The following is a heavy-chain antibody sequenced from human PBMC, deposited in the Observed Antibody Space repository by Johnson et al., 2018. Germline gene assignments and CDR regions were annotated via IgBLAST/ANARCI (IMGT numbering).Heavy chain of an antibody. Sequence: QVQLQESGPGLVKPSETLSLTCTVSGGSISSSSYYWGWIRQPPGKGLGWIGSIYYSGSTYYNPSLKSRVTISVDPSKNQFSRELIPVTAADTAGYYCARKADRGHTLGYYYYYMVVWGKGTTFTVAS. CDR3: ARKADRGHTLGYYYYYMVV. CDR1: GGSISSSSYY. D-gene: IGHD6-25*01. V-gene: IGHV4-39*07. CDR2: IYYSGST. J-gene: IGHJ6*03.